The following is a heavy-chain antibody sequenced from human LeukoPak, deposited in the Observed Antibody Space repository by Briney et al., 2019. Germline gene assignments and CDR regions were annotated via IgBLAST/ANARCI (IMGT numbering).Heavy chain of an antibody. J-gene: IGHJ4*02. V-gene: IGHV3-20*04. CDR3: AREILSGYSDY. CDR1: GFTFDNYG. CDR2: INWNGGRT. Sequence: PGGSLRLSCAASGFTFDNYGMSWVRQAPGKGLECLSSINWNGGRTGDADSVKGRFTISRDNAKNSLYLQMNNLRDEDTAVYYCAREILSGYSDYWGQGTLVTVSS. D-gene: IGHD3-9*01.